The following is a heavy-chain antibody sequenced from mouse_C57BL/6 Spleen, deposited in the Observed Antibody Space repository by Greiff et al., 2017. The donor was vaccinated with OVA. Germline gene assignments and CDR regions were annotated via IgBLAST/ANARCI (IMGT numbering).Heavy chain of an antibody. D-gene: IGHD1-1*01. CDR2: IDPETGGT. J-gene: IGHJ4*01. V-gene: IGHV1-15*01. Sequence: QVQLQQSGAELVRPGASVTLSCKASGYTFTDYEMHWVKQTPVHGLEWIGAIDPETGGTAYNQKFKGKAILTADKSSSTAYMELRSLTSEDSAVYYCTLITTVVATPYAMDYWGQGTSVTVSS. CDR3: TLITTVVATPYAMDY. CDR1: GYTFTDYE.